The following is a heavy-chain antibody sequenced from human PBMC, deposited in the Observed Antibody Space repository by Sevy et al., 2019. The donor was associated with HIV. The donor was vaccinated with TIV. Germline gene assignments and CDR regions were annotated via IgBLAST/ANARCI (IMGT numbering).Heavy chain of an antibody. J-gene: IGHJ4*02. CDR2: IWYDGSNK. D-gene: IGHD3-3*01. CDR3: ARLLESHDDTIFGVVIDFDY. V-gene: IGHV3-33*01. Sequence: GGSLRLSCAASGFTFSSYGMHWVRQAPGKGLEWVAVIWYDGSNKYYADSVKGRFTISRDNSENTLYLQMNSLRAEDTAVYYCARLLESHDDTIFGVVIDFDYWGQGTLVTVSS. CDR1: GFTFSSYG.